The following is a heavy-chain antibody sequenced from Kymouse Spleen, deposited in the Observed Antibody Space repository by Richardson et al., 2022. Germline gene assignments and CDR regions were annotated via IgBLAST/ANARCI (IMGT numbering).Heavy chain of an antibody. J-gene: IGHJ6*02. V-gene: IGHV4-34*01. CDR1: GGSFSGYY. CDR3: ARELEPHYYYYGMDV. Sequence: QVQLQQWGAGLLKPSETLSLTCAVYGGSFSGYYWSWIRQPPGKGLEWIGEINHSGSTNYNPSLKSRVTISVDTSKNQFSLKLSSVTAADTAVYYCARELEPHYYYYGMDVWGQGTTVTVSS. D-gene: IGHD1-1*01,IGHD1-20*01,IGHD1-7*01. CDR2: INHSGST.